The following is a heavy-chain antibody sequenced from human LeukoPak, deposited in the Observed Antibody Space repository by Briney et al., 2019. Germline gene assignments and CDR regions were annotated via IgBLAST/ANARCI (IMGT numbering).Heavy chain of an antibody. CDR2: IGSGGGGI. J-gene: IGHJ4*02. CDR1: GFTFDTNS. CDR3: AKYAPPTTVATRYFDN. Sequence: GRSLRLSCAASGFTFDTNSMTWVRQAPGKGLEWVSVIGSGGGGIQYADSVKGRFTISRDNSKNTLYLQMNSLRAEDTAVYYCAKYAPPTTVATRYFDNWGQGTLVTVSS. V-gene: IGHV3-23*01. D-gene: IGHD4-23*01.